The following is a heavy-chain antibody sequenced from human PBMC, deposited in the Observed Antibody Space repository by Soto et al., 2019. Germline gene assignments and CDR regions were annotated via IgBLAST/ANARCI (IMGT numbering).Heavy chain of an antibody. CDR3: ARGHTRYCGGDCYSGGFDP. J-gene: IGHJ5*02. CDR1: GGSISSGDYY. Sequence: SETLSLTCTVSGGSISSGDYYWSWIRQPPGKGLEWTGYIYYSGSTYYNPSLKSRVTISVDTSKNQFSLKVSSVTAADTAVYYCARGHTRYCGGDCYSGGFDPWGQGTLVTVSS. V-gene: IGHV4-30-4*02. D-gene: IGHD2-21*02. CDR2: IYYSGST.